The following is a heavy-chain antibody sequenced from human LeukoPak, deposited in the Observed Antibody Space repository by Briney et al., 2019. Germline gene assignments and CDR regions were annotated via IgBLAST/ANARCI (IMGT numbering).Heavy chain of an antibody. V-gene: IGHV1-46*01. J-gene: IGHJ6*02. Sequence: ASVKVSCKASGYTFTSYYMHWVRQAPGQGLEWMGIINPSGDSTSYAQKFQGRVTMTRDTSTSTAYMELSSLRSEDTAVYYCARDRAYYDFWSGYGHYYYYGMDVWGQGTTVTVSS. CDR3: ARDRAYYDFWSGYGHYYYYGMDV. D-gene: IGHD3-3*01. CDR1: GYTFTSYY. CDR2: INPSGDST.